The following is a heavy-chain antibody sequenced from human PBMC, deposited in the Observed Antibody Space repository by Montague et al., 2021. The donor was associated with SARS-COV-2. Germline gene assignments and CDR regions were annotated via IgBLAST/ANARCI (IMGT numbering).Heavy chain of an antibody. CDR1: GGSFSGYY. J-gene: IGHJ4*02. CDR3: ARGTKRVLTYDYDSSGYASDY. V-gene: IGHV4-34*01. D-gene: IGHD3-22*01. CDR2: INHSGST. Sequence: SETLSLTCAVYGGSFSGYYWSWIRQPPGKGLEWIGDINHSGSTNYNPSLKSRVTISVDTSKNQFSLKLSSVTAADTAVYYCARGTKRVLTYDYDSSGYASDYWGQGTLVTVSS.